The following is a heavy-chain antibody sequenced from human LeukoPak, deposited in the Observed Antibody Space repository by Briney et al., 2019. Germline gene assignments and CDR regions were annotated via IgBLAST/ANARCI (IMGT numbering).Heavy chain of an antibody. V-gene: IGHV3-33*01. CDR2: IWYDGSNK. CDR1: GFTFSSYG. J-gene: IGHJ4*02. Sequence: GGSLRLSCAASGFTFSSYGMHWVRQAPGKGLEWVAVIWYDGSNKYYADSVKGRFTISRDNSKNTLYLQMNSLRAEDTAVYYCARDAEELELMLGYWGQGTLVTVSS. D-gene: IGHD1-7*01. CDR3: ARDAEELELMLGY.